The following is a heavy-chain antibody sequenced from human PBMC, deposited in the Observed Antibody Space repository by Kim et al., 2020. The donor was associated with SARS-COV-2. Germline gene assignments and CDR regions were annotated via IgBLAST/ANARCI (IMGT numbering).Heavy chain of an antibody. CDR2: IYYSGST. D-gene: IGHD3-3*02. CDR3: ARDSGSGGSISPKYTGGYYFDY. CDR1: GGSISSGGYY. J-gene: IGHJ4*02. Sequence: SETLSLTCTVSGGSISSGGYYWSWIRQHPGKGLEWIGYIYYSGSTYYNPSLKSRVTISVDTSKNQFSLKLSSVTAADTAVYYCARDSGSGGSISPKYTGGYYFDYWGQGNLVTVSS. V-gene: IGHV4-31*03.